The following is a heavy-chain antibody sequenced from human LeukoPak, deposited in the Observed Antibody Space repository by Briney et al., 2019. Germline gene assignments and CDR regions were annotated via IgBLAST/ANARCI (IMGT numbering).Heavy chain of an antibody. J-gene: IGHJ4*02. CDR1: GGSISSYY. D-gene: IGHD3-22*01. V-gene: IGHV4-4*07. CDR2: IYTSGST. Sequence: SEALSLTCTVSGGSISSYYWSWIRQPAGKGLEWIGRIYTSGSTNYNPSLKSRVTISVDKPKNQFSLKLSSVTAADTAVYYCARDLAGYYDSIAIYYFDYWGQGTLVTVPS. CDR3: ARDLAGYYDSIAIYYFDY.